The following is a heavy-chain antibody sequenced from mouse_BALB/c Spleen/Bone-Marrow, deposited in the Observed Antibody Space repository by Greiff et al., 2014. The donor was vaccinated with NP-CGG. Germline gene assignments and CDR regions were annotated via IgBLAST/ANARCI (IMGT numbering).Heavy chain of an antibody. D-gene: IGHD1-1*01. V-gene: IGHV1-87*01. J-gene: IGHJ4*01. Sequence: VQLQQSGAELARPGASVNLSCKASGYTFTSYWMQWVKQRPGQGLEWIGAIYPGDGDTRNTQKFKGKATLTADKSSSTAYMQLSSLASEDSAVYYCAAYYGSSYWAMDYWGQGTSVTASS. CDR2: IYPGDGDT. CDR3: AAYYGSSYWAMDY. CDR1: GYTFTSYW.